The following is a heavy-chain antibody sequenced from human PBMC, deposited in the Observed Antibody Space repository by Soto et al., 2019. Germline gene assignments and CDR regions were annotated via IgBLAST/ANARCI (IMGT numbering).Heavy chain of an antibody. J-gene: IGHJ6*02. CDR1: GYTFTSYG. V-gene: IGHV1-18*01. CDR2: ISAYNGNT. D-gene: IGHD5-12*01. CDR3: ARDPGGYDYDYYGMDV. Sequence: ASVKVSCKASGYTFTSYGISWVRQAPGQGLEWMGWISAYNGNTSYAQKLQGRVTMTTDTSTSTAYMELRSLRSDDTAVYYCARDPGGYDYDYYGMDVWGQGTTVTVSS.